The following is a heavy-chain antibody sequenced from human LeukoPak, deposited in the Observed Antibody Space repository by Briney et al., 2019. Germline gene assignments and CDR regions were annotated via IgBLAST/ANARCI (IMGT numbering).Heavy chain of an antibody. J-gene: IGHJ4*02. D-gene: IGHD2-15*01. CDR1: GGSIRSND. V-gene: IGHV4-59*08. CDR2: IYYSGST. CDR3: DCYSTTGTTIDY. Sequence: SETLSLTCTVSGGSIRSNDKSWIRQPPGKGLEWIGFIYYSGSTNYNPSLKSRVTISVDASKNQFSLKLSSITVADTDSYYCDCYSTTGTTIDYWGQGTLVTVSS.